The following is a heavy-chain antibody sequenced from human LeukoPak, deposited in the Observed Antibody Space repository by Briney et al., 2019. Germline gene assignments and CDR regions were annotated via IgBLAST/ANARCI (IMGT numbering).Heavy chain of an antibody. V-gene: IGHV4-30-4*01. Sequence: SETLSLTCTVSGGSISSGDYYWSWIRQPPGKGLEWIGYIYYSGSTYYNPSLKSRVTISVHTSKNQFSLKLSSVTAADTAVYYCARVKYYDFWSGYGMDVWGQGTTVTVSS. CDR3: ARVKYYDFWSGYGMDV. J-gene: IGHJ6*02. CDR1: GGSISSGDYY. CDR2: IYYSGST. D-gene: IGHD3-3*01.